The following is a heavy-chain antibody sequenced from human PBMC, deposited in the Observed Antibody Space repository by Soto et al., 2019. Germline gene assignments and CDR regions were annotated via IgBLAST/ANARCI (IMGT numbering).Heavy chain of an antibody. J-gene: IGHJ4*02. CDR2: VKQDGVEK. Sequence: GGSLRLSCATSGFTFSNFWMNWARQGPGKGLEWVANVKQDGVEKNYVDSVKGRFTISRDNTKASLYLQMNSLRAEDTAVYYCVCGTGWLIEYWGQGSLVTVSS. CDR1: GFTFSNFW. V-gene: IGHV3-7*01. D-gene: IGHD2-8*02. CDR3: VCGTGWLIEY.